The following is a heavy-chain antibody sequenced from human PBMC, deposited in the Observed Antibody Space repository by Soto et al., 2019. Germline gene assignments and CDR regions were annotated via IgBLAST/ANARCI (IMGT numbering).Heavy chain of an antibody. J-gene: IGHJ4*02. CDR2: IKSDGTST. CDR1: GFSFDNYG. V-gene: IGHV3-23*01. CDR3: AQLGLMTFSHKHYFNH. Sequence: GGSLRRSCVASGFSFDNYGMSWVRQAPWEGLEWVSAIKSDGTSTYYAASVEDRFTISRDNSKNTLYLQLNSLRAEDTAVYYCAQLGLMTFSHKHYFNHWGRGTLVTVSS. D-gene: IGHD3-16*01.